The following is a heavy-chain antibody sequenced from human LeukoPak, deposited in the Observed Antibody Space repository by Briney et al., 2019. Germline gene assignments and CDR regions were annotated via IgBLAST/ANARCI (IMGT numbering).Heavy chain of an antibody. J-gene: IGHJ4*02. V-gene: IGHV4-34*01. Sequence: PSETLSLTCAVYGGSFSGYYWSWIRQPPGKGLEWIGEINHSGSTNYNPSLKSRVTISVDTSKNQFSLKLSSVTAADTAVYYCARGWWWHYYYGSGSYSWYFDYWGQGTLVTVSS. D-gene: IGHD3-10*01. CDR1: GGSFSGYY. CDR3: ARGWWWHYYYGSGSYSWYFDY. CDR2: INHSGST.